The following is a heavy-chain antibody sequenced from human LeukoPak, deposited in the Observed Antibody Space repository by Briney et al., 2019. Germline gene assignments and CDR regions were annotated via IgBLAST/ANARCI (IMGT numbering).Heavy chain of an antibody. J-gene: IGHJ4*02. D-gene: IGHD4-17*01. Sequence: GGSLRLSCAASGFTFSSYGMHWVRQAPGKGLEWVAVIWYDGSNKYYADSVKGRFTISRDNSKNTLYLQMNSLRAEDTAVYYCARDGRDYGDYDSDHYFDYWGQGTLVTVSS. CDR1: GFTFSSYG. CDR3: ARDGRDYGDYDSDHYFDY. CDR2: IWYDGSNK. V-gene: IGHV3-33*01.